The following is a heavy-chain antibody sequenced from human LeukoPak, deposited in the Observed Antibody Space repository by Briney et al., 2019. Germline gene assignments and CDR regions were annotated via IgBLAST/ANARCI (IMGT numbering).Heavy chain of an antibody. J-gene: IGHJ5*02. CDR1: GFTFSSYA. V-gene: IGHV3-23*01. D-gene: IGHD5-18*01. CDR3: ARGVTLRLGYWFDP. Sequence: QAGGSLRLSCAASGFTFSSYAMSWVRQAPGKGLEWVSAISGSGGSTYYADSVKGRFTISRDNFKNTVYLQVSSLRAEDTAVYYCARGVTLRLGYWFDPWGQGTLVTVSS. CDR2: ISGSGGST.